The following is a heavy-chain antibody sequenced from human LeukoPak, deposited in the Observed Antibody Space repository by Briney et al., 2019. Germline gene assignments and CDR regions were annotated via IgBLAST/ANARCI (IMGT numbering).Heavy chain of an antibody. CDR2: ISGSSNYI. Sequence: GGSLRLSCAASGFTFSDYTMNWVRLAPGKGLEWVSSISGSSNYIYYADSVKGRFTISRDNAKNSLYLQMNSQRAEDTAVYYCARTRPSYETSGYYDYWGQGTLVTVSS. V-gene: IGHV3-21*01. J-gene: IGHJ4*02. CDR3: ARTRPSYETSGYYDY. D-gene: IGHD3-22*01. CDR1: GFTFSDYT.